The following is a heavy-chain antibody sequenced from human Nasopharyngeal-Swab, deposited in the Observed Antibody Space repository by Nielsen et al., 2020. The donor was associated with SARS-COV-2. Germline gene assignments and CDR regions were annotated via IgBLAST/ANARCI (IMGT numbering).Heavy chain of an antibody. D-gene: IGHD6-13*01. CDR1: GFTFSSYA. V-gene: IGHV3-30*04. J-gene: IGHJ3*02. Sequence: GESLKISCAASGFTFSSYAMHWVRQAPGKGLEWVAVISYDGSNKYYADSVKGRFTISRDNSKNTLYLQMNSLRAEDTAVYYCAAEATGTDAFDIWGQETMVTVSS. CDR3: AAEATGTDAFDI. CDR2: ISYDGSNK.